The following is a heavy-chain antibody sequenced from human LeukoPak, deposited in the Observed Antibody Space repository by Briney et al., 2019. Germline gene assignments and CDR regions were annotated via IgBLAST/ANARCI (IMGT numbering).Heavy chain of an antibody. J-gene: IGHJ4*02. CDR2: ILYDGSNT. D-gene: IGHD2-15*01. Sequence: GGSLRLSCAASGFTFSSYVMYWVRQAPGKGREWVAAILYDGSNTYYADSVKGRFTISRDNSRSTLYLQMNSLRAEDTAVYYCARDLTVISKRRPPSGAALDYWGQGTLVTVSS. CDR1: GFTFSSYV. V-gene: IGHV3-30-3*01. CDR3: ARDLTVISKRRPPSGAALDY.